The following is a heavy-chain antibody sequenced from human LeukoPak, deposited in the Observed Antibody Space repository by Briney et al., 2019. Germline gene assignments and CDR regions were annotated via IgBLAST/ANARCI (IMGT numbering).Heavy chain of an antibody. CDR2: INPNSGGT. D-gene: IGHD4-11*01. CDR1: GYTFTGYY. J-gene: IGHJ5*02. CDR3: ARDTVTTEEVDP. Sequence: GASVKVSCKASGYTFTGYYMHWVRQAPGQGLEWMGWINPNSGGTNYAQKFQGRVTMTRDTSTSTVYMELSSLRSEDTAVYYCARDTVTTEEVDPWGQGTLVTVSS. V-gene: IGHV1-2*02.